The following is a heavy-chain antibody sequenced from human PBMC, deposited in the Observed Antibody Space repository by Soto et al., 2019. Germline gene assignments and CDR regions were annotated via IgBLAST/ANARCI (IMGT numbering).Heavy chain of an antibody. V-gene: IGHV3-30-3*01. Sequence: PGGSLRLSCAASGFTFSSYAMHWFRQAPGKGLEWVAVISYDGSNKYYADSVKGRFTISRDNSKNTLYLQMNSLRAEDTAVYYCARDGTNYDILTGYYSARYYFDYWGQGTLVTVSS. CDR3: ARDGTNYDILTGYYSARYYFDY. J-gene: IGHJ4*02. CDR2: ISYDGSNK. CDR1: GFTFSSYA. D-gene: IGHD3-9*01.